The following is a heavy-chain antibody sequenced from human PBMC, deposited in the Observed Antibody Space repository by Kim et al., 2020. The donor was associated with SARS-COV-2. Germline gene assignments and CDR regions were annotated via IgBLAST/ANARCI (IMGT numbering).Heavy chain of an antibody. CDR3: AKTGQLDN. V-gene: IGHV3-23*01. CDR1: GFTFSSYA. CDR2: IITSGVT. J-gene: IGHJ4*02. Sequence: GGSLRLSCAASGFTFSSYAMSWVRQAPGKGLEWVSSIITSGVTYYADSVRGRFTISRDNSKNTVYLQMNSLRDDDMAVYYCAKTGQLDNWGQGALVTVSS.